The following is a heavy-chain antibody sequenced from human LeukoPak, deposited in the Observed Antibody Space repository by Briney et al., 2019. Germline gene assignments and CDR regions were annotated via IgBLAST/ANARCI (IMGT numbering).Heavy chain of an antibody. Sequence: ASVKVSCKASGYTFTGYYMHWVRQAPGQGLEWMGWINPNSGDTNYAQKFQGRVTMTRETSISTAYMELSRLRSDDTAVYYCASGGQTWASDFDYWAREPWSPSPQ. D-gene: IGHD3-16*01. CDR1: GYTFTGYY. CDR3: ASGGQTWASDFDY. CDR2: INPNSGDT. V-gene: IGHV1-2*02. J-gene: IGHJ4*02.